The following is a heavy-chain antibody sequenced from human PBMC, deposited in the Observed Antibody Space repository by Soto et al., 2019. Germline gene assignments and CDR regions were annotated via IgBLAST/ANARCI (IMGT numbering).Heavy chain of an antibody. CDR2: IIPIFGTA. CDR3: ARVAAAAGTSYYYYGMDV. J-gene: IGHJ6*02. V-gene: IGHV1-69*13. D-gene: IGHD6-13*01. Sequence: SVKVSCKASGGTFSSYAISWVRQAPGQGLEWMGGIIPIFGTANYAQKFQGRVTITADESTSTAYMELSSLRSEDTAVYYCARVAAAAGTSYYYYGMDVWGQGTTVTVSS. CDR1: GGTFSSYA.